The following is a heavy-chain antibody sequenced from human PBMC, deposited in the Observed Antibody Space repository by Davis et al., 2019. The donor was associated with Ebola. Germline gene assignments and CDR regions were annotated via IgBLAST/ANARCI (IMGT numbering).Heavy chain of an antibody. J-gene: IGHJ2*01. Sequence: GGSLRLSCAASGFTVSSNYMSWVRQAPGKGLEWVSVIYSGGSTYYADSVKGRFTISRDNSKNTLYLQMNSLRAEDTAVYYCAREAYGDYSYFDLWGRGTLVTVSS. V-gene: IGHV3-66*01. CDR3: AREAYGDYSYFDL. CDR1: GFTVSSNY. D-gene: IGHD4-17*01. CDR2: IYSGGST.